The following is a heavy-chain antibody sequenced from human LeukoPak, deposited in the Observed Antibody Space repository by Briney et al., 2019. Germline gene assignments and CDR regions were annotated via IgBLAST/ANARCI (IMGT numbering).Heavy chain of an antibody. D-gene: IGHD4-17*01. CDR1: GFTFSSYG. J-gene: IGHJ4*02. V-gene: IGHV3-30*18. Sequence: GRSLRLSCAASGFTFSSYGMHWVRQAPGKGLEWVAVISYDGSNKYYADSVKGRFTISRDNSKNTLYLQMNSLRAEDTAVYYCAKYYGDYALISYFDYWGQGTLVTVSS. CDR2: ISYDGSNK. CDR3: AKYYGDYALISYFDY.